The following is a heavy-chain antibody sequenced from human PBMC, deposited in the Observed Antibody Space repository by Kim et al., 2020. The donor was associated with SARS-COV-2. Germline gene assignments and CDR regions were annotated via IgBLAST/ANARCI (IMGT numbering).Heavy chain of an antibody. CDR3: AKDWGREYYYGSGSSMGY. CDR1: GFTFSSYA. J-gene: IGHJ4*02. V-gene: IGHV3-23*01. D-gene: IGHD3-10*01. Sequence: GGSLRLSCAASGFTFSSYAMSWVRQAPGKGLEWVSAISGSGGSTYYADSVKGRFTISRDNSKNTLYLQMNSLRAEDTAVYYCAKDWGREYYYGSGSSMGYWGQGTLVTVSS. CDR2: ISGSGGST.